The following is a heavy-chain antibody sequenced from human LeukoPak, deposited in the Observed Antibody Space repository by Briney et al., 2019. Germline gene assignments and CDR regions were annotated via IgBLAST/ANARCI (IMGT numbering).Heavy chain of an antibody. CDR2: IYYSGST. V-gene: IGHV4-59*01. CDR3: ARGIAARHDY. J-gene: IGHJ4*02. D-gene: IGHD6-6*01. Sequence: SETLSLTCTVSGGSISSYYWSWIRQPPGKGLEWIGYIYYSGSTNYNPSLKSRVTISVDTSKNQFSLKLSSVTAADTAVYYCARGIAARHDYWGQGILVTVSS. CDR1: GGSISSYY.